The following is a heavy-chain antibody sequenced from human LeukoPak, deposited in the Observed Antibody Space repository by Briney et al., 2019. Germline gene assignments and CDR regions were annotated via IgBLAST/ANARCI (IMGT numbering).Heavy chain of an antibody. Sequence: SETLSLTCAVYGGSFSGYYWSWIRQPPGKGLEWIGEINHSGSTNYNPSLKSRVTISVDTSKNQFSLKLSSVTAADTAVYCCARGRIVVVPAALSTYYYYYGMDVWGQGTTVTVSS. CDR3: ARGRIVVVPAALSTYYYYYGMDV. J-gene: IGHJ6*02. D-gene: IGHD2-2*01. V-gene: IGHV4-34*01. CDR2: INHSGST. CDR1: GGSFSGYY.